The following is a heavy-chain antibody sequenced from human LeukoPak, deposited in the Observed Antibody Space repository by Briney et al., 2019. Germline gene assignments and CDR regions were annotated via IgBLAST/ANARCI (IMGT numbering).Heavy chain of an antibody. CDR1: GGSISSYY. V-gene: IGHV4-59*01. CDR3: ARGRKNILTGYYHYYYMDV. Sequence: SETLSLTCTVSGGSISSYYWSWIRQPPGKGPEWIGYIYYSGSTNYNPSLKSRVTISVDTSKNQFSLKLSSVTAADTAVYYCARGRKNILTGYYHYYYMDVWGKGTTVTVSS. CDR2: IYYSGST. D-gene: IGHD3-9*01. J-gene: IGHJ6*03.